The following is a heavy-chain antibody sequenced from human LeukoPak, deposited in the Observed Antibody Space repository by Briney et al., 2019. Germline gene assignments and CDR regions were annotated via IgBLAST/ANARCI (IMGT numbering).Heavy chain of an antibody. J-gene: IGHJ3*02. CDR3: ARDLTMIAPEDAFDI. CDR2: IIPIFGTA. D-gene: IGHD3-22*01. V-gene: IGHV1-69*05. CDR1: GGTFSSYA. Sequence: SVKVSCKASGGTFSSYAISWVRQAPGQGLEWMGRIIPIFGTANYAQKFQGRVTITTDESTSTAYMELSSLRSEDTAVYYCARDLTMIAPEDAFDIWGQGTMVTVSS.